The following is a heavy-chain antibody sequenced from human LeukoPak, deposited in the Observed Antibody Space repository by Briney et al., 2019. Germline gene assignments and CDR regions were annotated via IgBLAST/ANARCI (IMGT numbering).Heavy chain of an antibody. CDR1: GYTFTSYY. V-gene: IGHV1-46*01. D-gene: IGHD2-2*02. CDR2: INPSGGST. Sequence: ASVKVSCKASGYTFTSYYMHWVRQAPGQGLEWMGVINPSGGSTSYAQKFQGRVTMTRDTSTSTVYVELSSLRSEDTAVYYCARDVQVVPAAIWTWSVTIFDYWGQGTLVTVSS. J-gene: IGHJ4*02. CDR3: ARDVQVVPAAIWTWSVTIFDY.